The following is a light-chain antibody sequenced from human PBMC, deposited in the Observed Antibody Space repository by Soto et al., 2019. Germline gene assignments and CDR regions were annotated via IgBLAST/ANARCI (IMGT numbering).Light chain of an antibody. Sequence: DIGMTQSAATLSVSPGESATLSCRASQSIYSNLAWYKQRPGQPPRILIYRASTRATDIPARCSGSGSGTEFTLTISSLQSEDFAVYYCQQYHNLWTFGQGTKVDIK. J-gene: IGKJ1*01. CDR3: QQYHNLWT. V-gene: IGKV3-15*01. CDR2: RAS. CDR1: QSIYSN.